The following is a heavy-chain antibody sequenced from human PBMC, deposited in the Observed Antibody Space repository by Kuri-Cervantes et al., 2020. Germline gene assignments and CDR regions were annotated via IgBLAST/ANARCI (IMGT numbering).Heavy chain of an antibody. V-gene: IGHV3-23*01. CDR3: ASGDYYDSSGYPA. CDR1: GFTFSNYA. CDR2: NSGGGGRT. D-gene: IGHD3-22*01. J-gene: IGHJ5*02. Sequence: GGSLRLSCGASGFTFSNYAMSWVRQAPGKGLEWVSGNSGGGGRTYYADSVKGRFTISRDISKNTLYLQMNSLRAEDTAVYYCASGDYYDSSGYPAWGQGTLVTVSS.